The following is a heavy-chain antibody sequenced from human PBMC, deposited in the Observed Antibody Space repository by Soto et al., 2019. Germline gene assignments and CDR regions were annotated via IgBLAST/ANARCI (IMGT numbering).Heavy chain of an antibody. V-gene: IGHV3-48*03. CDR3: ARSGYNWNDCARGYFDY. CDR2: ISISGRTI. CDR1: GFPFSIYE. J-gene: IGHJ4*02. D-gene: IGHD1-20*01. Sequence: PGGSLRLSCAASGFPFSIYEMNLVRQAPGKGLEWVSYISISGRTIYYADSVKGRFTISRDNAKNSLYLQMNSLRAEDTAVYYCARSGYNWNDCARGYFDYWGQENMVTGSX.